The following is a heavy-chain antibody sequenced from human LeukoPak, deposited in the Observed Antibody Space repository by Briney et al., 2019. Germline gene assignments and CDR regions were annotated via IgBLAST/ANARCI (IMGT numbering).Heavy chain of an antibody. V-gene: IGHV1-24*01. CDR3: AIMGIVATTDNWFDP. CDR2: FDPEDGET. D-gene: IGHD5-12*01. Sequence: AASVKVSCKVSGYTLTELSMHWVRQAPGKGLEWMGGFDPEDGETIYAQKFQGRVTMTEDTSISTAYMELSRLRSDDTAVYYCAIMGIVATTDNWFDPWGQGTLVTVSS. J-gene: IGHJ5*02. CDR1: GYTLTELS.